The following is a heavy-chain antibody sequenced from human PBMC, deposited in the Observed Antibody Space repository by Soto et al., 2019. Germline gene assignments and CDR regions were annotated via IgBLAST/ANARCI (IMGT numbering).Heavy chain of an antibody. D-gene: IGHD6-6*01. CDR1: GFTFSSFE. Sequence: EVQLVESGGGLVQPGGSLRLSCAASGFTFSSFEMNWVRQAPGKGLEWVSKIGSSGSTIWYADSVKGRFTISRDNAKNSLYLQMNSRRGEDTAVYYCARATYSSSYYFDSWGQGTLVTVSS. J-gene: IGHJ4*02. V-gene: IGHV3-48*03. CDR3: ARATYSSSYYFDS. CDR2: IGSSGSTI.